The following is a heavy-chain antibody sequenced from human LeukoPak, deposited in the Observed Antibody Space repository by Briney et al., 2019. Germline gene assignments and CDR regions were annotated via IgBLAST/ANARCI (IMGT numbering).Heavy chain of an antibody. D-gene: IGHD5-24*01. Sequence: ASVKVSCKASGYTSTSYGISWVRQAPGQGLEWMGWISAYNGNTNYAQKFQGRVTMTTDTSTSTAYMELRSLRSDDTAVYYCARGLQENLAWLQAFSAFDIWGQGTMVTVSS. CDR3: ARGLQENLAWLQAFSAFDI. V-gene: IGHV1-18*01. CDR1: GYTSTSYG. J-gene: IGHJ3*02. CDR2: ISAYNGNT.